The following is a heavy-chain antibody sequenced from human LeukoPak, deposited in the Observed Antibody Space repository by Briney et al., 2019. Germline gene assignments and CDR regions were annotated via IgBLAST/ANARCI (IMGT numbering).Heavy chain of an antibody. V-gene: IGHV3-7*01. Sequence: GGSLRLSCAASGFTFSAYWMNWVRQAPGKGLEWVANIKQDGSEKNYVDSVKGRFTMPRDNADNSLYPQMNSLRAEDTAVYYCARRLNLYHGMDVWGQGTTVTVSS. CDR3: ARRLNLYHGMDV. CDR1: GFTFSAYW. J-gene: IGHJ6*02. CDR2: IKQDGSEK. D-gene: IGHD1-14*01.